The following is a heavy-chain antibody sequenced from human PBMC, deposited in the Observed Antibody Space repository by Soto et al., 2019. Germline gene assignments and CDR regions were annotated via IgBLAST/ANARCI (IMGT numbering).Heavy chain of an antibody. CDR2: MNPNSGNT. Sequence: QVQLVQSGAEVKKPGASVKVSCKGSGYTFTSYHINWVRQATGQGLEWMGWMNPNSGNTGYAQTLQGRVPMTWDTSISTAYMELSSLRFEDTAMYYCARGDRGSAKNGLDPWGQGTLVTVSS. J-gene: IGHJ5*02. V-gene: IGHV1-8*01. D-gene: IGHD3-22*01. CDR1: GYTFTSYH. CDR3: ARGDRGSAKNGLDP.